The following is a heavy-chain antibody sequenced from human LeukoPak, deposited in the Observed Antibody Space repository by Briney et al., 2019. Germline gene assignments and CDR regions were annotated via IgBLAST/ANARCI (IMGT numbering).Heavy chain of an antibody. Sequence: GGSLRLSCAASGFTFSSYSMNWVRQAPGKGLEWVSSISSSSSYIYYAPSVKGRFTISRDNSKHTLYLQMNSLRAEDTAVYYCAKTLFYDRGHETFQHWGQGTLVTVSS. J-gene: IGHJ1*01. V-gene: IGHV3-21*04. CDR3: AKTLFYDRGHETFQH. CDR1: GFTFSSYS. CDR2: ISSSSSYI. D-gene: IGHD2/OR15-2a*01.